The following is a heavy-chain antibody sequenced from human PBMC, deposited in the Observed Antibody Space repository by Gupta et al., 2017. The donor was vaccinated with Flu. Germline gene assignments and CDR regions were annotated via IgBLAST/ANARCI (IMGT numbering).Heavy chain of an antibody. V-gene: IGHV3-23*01. CDR3: AKRYTGPRPGAGHYYYYNMDV. Sequence: EVQLLESGGGLVQPGESLSLSCAASGFTFSTYAMNWVRQPPGKGLEWVSGISGNGDTTYYADSVKGRFTISRDNSKSTLHLQMSSLRAEDTAVYYCAKRYTGPRPGAGHYYYYNMDVWGQGTTVTVSS. CDR1: GFTFSTYA. D-gene: IGHD3-16*02. J-gene: IGHJ6*02. CDR2: ISGNGDTT.